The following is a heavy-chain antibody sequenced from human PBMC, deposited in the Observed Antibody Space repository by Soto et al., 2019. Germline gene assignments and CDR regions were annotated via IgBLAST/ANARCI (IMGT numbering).Heavy chain of an antibody. CDR3: AKFAGYSSVDY. Sequence: GGSLRLSCAASGFTFSSYGMHWVRQAPGKGLEWVAVISYDGSNKYYADSVKGRFTISRDNSKNTLYLQMNSLRAEDTAVYYCAKFAGYSSVDYWGQGTLVTVSS. D-gene: IGHD6-19*01. J-gene: IGHJ4*02. CDR1: GFTFSSYG. V-gene: IGHV3-30*18. CDR2: ISYDGSNK.